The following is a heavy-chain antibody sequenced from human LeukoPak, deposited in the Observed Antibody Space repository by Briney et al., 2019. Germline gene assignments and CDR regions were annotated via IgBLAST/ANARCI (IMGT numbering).Heavy chain of an antibody. V-gene: IGHV3-15*07. CDR3: TTGGGVGAIRTGAY. J-gene: IGHJ4*02. Sequence: GGSLRLSCAASGFILRNNWMNWVRQGPGKGLEWVGRIKRETDGGTTDHAALVKDRFTISRDDSKNMLFLGMKSLKIEDTGLYYCTTGGGVGAIRTGAYWGQGTLVIVSS. D-gene: IGHD1-26*01. CDR2: IKRETDGGTT. CDR1: GFILRNNW.